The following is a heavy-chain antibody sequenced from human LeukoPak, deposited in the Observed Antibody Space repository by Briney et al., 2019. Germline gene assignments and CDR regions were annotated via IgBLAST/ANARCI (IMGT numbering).Heavy chain of an antibody. D-gene: IGHD1-26*01. Sequence: PSETLSLTCTVSGGSISSYYWSWIRQPPGKGLEWIGYIYYSGSTNYNPSLKSRVTISVDTSKNRFSLKLSSVTAADTAVYYCARHFIVGATHFDYWGQGTLVTVSS. CDR3: ARHFIVGATHFDY. CDR1: GGSISSYY. V-gene: IGHV4-59*08. CDR2: IYYSGST. J-gene: IGHJ4*02.